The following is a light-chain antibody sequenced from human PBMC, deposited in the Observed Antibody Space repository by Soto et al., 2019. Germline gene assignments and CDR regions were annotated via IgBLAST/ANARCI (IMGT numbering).Light chain of an antibody. J-gene: IGKJ1*01. CDR3: QQYNDYWT. CDR1: QTIDTR. Sequence: DIQMTQSPSSLSSSVGDRVTITCRATQTIDTRLAWYQQKPGEAPKLLIYDASSLESGVPSRFSGSGSGTEFTLTISSLQPDDFATYYCQQYNDYWTFGQGTKVDIK. V-gene: IGKV1-5*01. CDR2: DAS.